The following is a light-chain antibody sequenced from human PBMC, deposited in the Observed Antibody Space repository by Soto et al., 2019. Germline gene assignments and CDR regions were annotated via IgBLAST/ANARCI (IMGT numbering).Light chain of an antibody. V-gene: IGLV2-8*01. CDR1: SSDVGGYNY. CDR3: SSYAGSSNV. J-gene: IGLJ1*01. CDR2: EVN. Sequence: SALTQPPSASGSPGQSVAISCTGTSSDVGGYNYVSWYQQHPGKAPKLMIYEVNKRPSGVPDRFSGSKSGNTASLTVSGLQAEDEADYYCSSYAGSSNVFGTGPKLTVL.